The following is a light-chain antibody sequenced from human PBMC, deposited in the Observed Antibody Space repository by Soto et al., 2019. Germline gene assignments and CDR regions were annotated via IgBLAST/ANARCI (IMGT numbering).Light chain of an antibody. J-gene: IGLJ2*01. CDR2: DNN. V-gene: IGLV1-51*01. CDR3: GTWDSSLSTEE. Sequence: QSVLTQPPSVSGAPGQTVTSSCSGTSSNLGTNYVSSYQQFPGTAPKLLIYDNNKRPSGIPDRFSGSKSDTSATLAITGLQTGDEADYYCGTWDSSLSTEEFGGGTKLTVL. CDR1: SSNLGTNY.